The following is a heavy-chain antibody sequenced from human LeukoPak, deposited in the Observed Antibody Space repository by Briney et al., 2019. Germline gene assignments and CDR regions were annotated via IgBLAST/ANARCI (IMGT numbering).Heavy chain of an antibody. Sequence: GGSLRLSCAASGFTFSSYWMSWVRQAPGKGLEWVANIKQDGSEKYYVDSVKGRFTISRDNAKNSLYLQMNSLRAEDTAVYYCARDRVAAAGTNWFDPWGQGTLVTDSS. CDR3: ARDRVAAAGTNWFDP. CDR2: IKQDGSEK. V-gene: IGHV3-7*03. CDR1: GFTFSSYW. D-gene: IGHD6-13*01. J-gene: IGHJ5*02.